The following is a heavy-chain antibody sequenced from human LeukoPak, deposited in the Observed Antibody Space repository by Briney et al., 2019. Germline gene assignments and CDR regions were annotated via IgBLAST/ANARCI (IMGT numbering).Heavy chain of an antibody. J-gene: IGHJ3*02. Sequence: PGGSLRLSCAASGFTFGSYGMHWVRQAPGKGLEWVAVISYDGSNKYYADSVKGRFTISRDNSKNTLYLQMNSLRAEDTAVYYCAKLGDLNDAFDIWGQGTMVTVSS. CDR3: AKLGDLNDAFDI. CDR1: GFTFGSYG. D-gene: IGHD3-16*01. CDR2: ISYDGSNK. V-gene: IGHV3-30*18.